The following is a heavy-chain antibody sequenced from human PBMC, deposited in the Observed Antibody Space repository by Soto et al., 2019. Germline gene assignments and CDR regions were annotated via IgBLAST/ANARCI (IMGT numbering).Heavy chain of an antibody. Sequence: GESLKISCKGSGYSFTSSWIGWVRQMPGKGLEWMGIIYPGDSDTRYSPSFQGQVTISADKSISTAYLQWSSLKASDTAIYYCARTYGHYYYAMDVWGQGTTVTVSS. V-gene: IGHV5-51*01. CDR3: ARTYGHYYYAMDV. CDR2: IYPGDSDT. D-gene: IGHD3-10*01. CDR1: GYSFTSSW. J-gene: IGHJ6*02.